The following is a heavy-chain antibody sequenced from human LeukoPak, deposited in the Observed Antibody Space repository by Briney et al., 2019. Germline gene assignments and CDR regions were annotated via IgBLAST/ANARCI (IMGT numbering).Heavy chain of an antibody. J-gene: IGHJ4*02. CDR3: ARLTRSYFDY. Sequence: SETLSLTCTVSGGSISSYYWSWIRQPPGKGLEWIGYIYYSGSTYYNPSLKSRVTISVDTSKNQFSLKLSSVTAADTAVYYCARLTRSYFDYWGQGTLVTVSS. V-gene: IGHV4-59*08. CDR1: GGSISSYY. CDR2: IYYSGST.